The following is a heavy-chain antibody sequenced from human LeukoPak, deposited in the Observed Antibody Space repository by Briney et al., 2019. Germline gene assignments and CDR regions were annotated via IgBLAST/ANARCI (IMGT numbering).Heavy chain of an antibody. V-gene: IGHV4-39*07. CDR3: ARARDRRDGYNLDY. CDR1: GGSISSSSYC. D-gene: IGHD5-24*01. J-gene: IGHJ4*02. Sequence: SETLSLTCTVSGGSISSSSYCWGWIRQPPGKGLEWIGSIYYSGSTYYNPSLKSRVTISVDTSKNQFSLKLSSVTAADTAVYYCARARDRRDGYNLDYWGQGTLVTVSS. CDR2: IYYSGST.